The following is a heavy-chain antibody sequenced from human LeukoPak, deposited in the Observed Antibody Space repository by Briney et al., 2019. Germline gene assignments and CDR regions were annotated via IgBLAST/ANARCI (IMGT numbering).Heavy chain of an antibody. D-gene: IGHD3-9*01. Sequence: PSETLSLTCAVSGYSISSGYYWGWIRQPPGKGLEWIGSIYHSGSTYYNPSLKSRVTISVDTSKDQFSLKLSSVTAADTAVYYCARVPLTGSYYYMDVWGKGTTVTVSS. CDR2: IYHSGST. V-gene: IGHV4-38-2*01. CDR1: GYSISSGYY. J-gene: IGHJ6*03. CDR3: ARVPLTGSYYYMDV.